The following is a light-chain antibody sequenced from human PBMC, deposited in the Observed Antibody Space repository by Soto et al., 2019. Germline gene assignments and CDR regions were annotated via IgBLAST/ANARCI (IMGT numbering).Light chain of an antibody. Sequence: DIQVTQSPSSVSASVGDRVTITCRASQFISTWLAWYQRKPGEAPKLLIFAATRLHSGVPSRFSGSGSGTDFTLTISSLQPEDFATYYCQQADSFPLTFGGGTKVDIK. V-gene: IGKV1D-12*01. CDR1: QFISTW. CDR3: QQADSFPLT. J-gene: IGKJ4*01. CDR2: AAT.